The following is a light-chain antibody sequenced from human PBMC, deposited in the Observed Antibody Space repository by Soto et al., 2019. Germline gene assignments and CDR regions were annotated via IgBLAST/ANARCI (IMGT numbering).Light chain of an antibody. Sequence: QSVLTQPASVSGSPGQSITISCTGTSSDVGANIFVSWHQQHPGKAPKLMIYAVSSRPSGVSYRFSGPKSGNTASLTISGLQAEDEADYYCSSYTINNSYVFGTGTKVTVL. J-gene: IGLJ1*01. CDR3: SSYTINNSYV. CDR1: SSDVGANIF. CDR2: AVS. V-gene: IGLV2-14*01.